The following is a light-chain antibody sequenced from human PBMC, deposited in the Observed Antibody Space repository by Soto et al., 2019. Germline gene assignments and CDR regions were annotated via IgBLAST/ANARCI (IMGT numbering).Light chain of an antibody. CDR3: QQYGSSPIT. CDR2: GAS. V-gene: IGKV3-20*01. Sequence: EIVLTHSPVTLSLSPGERATLSCSSSQSVSSSYLAWYQQKPGQAPRLLIYGASSRATGIPDRFSGSGSGTDFTLTISRLEPEDFAVYYCQQYGSSPITFGQGTRLEI. CDR1: QSVSSSY. J-gene: IGKJ5*01.